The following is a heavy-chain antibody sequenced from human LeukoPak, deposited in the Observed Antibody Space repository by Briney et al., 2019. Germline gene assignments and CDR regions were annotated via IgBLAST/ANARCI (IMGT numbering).Heavy chain of an antibody. D-gene: IGHD4/OR15-4a*01. Sequence: AGGSLRLSCAASGFTFSSHWMSWVRQAPGKGLEWVANIKQDGSDKYYVDSVKGRFTISRDNAKNSLYLQMNSLRAEDTAVYYCASPGANYPFDHWGQGTLVTVSS. J-gene: IGHJ4*02. CDR1: GFTFSSHW. CDR3: ASPGANYPFDH. CDR2: IKQDGSDK. V-gene: IGHV3-7*02.